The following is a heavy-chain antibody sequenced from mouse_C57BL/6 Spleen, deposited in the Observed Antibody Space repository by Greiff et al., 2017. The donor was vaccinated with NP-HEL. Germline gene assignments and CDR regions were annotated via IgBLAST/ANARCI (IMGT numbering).Heavy chain of an antibody. CDR1: GYTFTSYW. J-gene: IGHJ4*01. Sequence: QVQLQQPGAELVMPGASVKLSCKASGYTFTSYWMHWVKQRPGQGLEWIGEIDPSDSYTNYNQKFKGKSTLTVDKSSSTAYMQLSSLTSEDSAVYYCARSDSSGYALMDYWGQGTSVTVSS. D-gene: IGHD3-2*02. V-gene: IGHV1-69*01. CDR2: IDPSDSYT. CDR3: ARSDSSGYALMDY.